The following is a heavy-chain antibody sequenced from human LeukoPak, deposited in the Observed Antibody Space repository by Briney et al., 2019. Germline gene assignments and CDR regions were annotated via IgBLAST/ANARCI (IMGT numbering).Heavy chain of an antibody. V-gene: IGHV4-31*03. J-gene: IGHJ3*02. CDR3: ARGVRGDAFDI. Sequence: PSETLSLTCTVSGGSISSGGYYWSWIRQHPGRGLEWIGYIYYSGSTYYNPSLKSRVTISVDTSKNQFSLKLSSVTAADTAVYYCARGVRGDAFDIWGQGTMVTVSS. CDR1: GGSISSGGYY. CDR2: IYYSGST.